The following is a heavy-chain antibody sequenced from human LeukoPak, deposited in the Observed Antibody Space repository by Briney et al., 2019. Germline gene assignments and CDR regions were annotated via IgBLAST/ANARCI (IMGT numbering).Heavy chain of an antibody. Sequence: SETLSLTCTVSGGSISSYYWSWIRQPPGKGLEWIGYIYYSGSTNYNPSLKSRVTISVDTSKNQFSLKLSSVTAADTAVYYCARSPYDYVWGSYRYLYYFDYWGQGTLVTVSS. J-gene: IGHJ4*02. CDR2: IYYSGST. CDR3: ARSPYDYVWGSYRYLYYFDY. CDR1: GGSISSYY. D-gene: IGHD3-16*02. V-gene: IGHV4-59*12.